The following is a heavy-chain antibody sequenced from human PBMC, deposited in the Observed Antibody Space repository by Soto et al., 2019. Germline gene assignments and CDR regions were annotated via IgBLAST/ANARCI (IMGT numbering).Heavy chain of an antibody. Sequence: QVQLVQSGAEVKKPGSSVKVSCKASGGTFSSYTISWVRQAPGQGLEWMGRIVPTLGIANYAQKFQGRVTITADKSTSTAYMELSSLRSEDTAVYYCATGARMTGSWGQGTLVTVSS. J-gene: IGHJ4*02. CDR3: ATGARMTGS. CDR1: GGTFSSYT. CDR2: IVPTLGIA. V-gene: IGHV1-69*02. D-gene: IGHD3-9*01.